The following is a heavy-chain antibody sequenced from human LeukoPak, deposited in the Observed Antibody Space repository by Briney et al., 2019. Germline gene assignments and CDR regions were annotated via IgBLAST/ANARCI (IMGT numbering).Heavy chain of an antibody. D-gene: IGHD3-9*01. Sequence: PGGSLRLSCAASGFTFSSYWMHWVRQAPVKGLVWVSRINSDGSSTSYADSVKGRFTISRDNAKNTLYLQMNSLRAEDTAVYYCARGYYDILTGYPRFDYWGQGTLVTVSS. CDR2: INSDGSST. V-gene: IGHV3-74*01. CDR1: GFTFSSYW. J-gene: IGHJ4*02. CDR3: ARGYYDILTGYPRFDY.